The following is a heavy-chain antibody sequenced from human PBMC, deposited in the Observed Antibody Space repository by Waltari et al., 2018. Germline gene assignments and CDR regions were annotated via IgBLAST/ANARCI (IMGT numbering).Heavy chain of an antibody. J-gene: IGHJ6*02. D-gene: IGHD3-9*01. CDR2: IIPIFGTA. V-gene: IGHV1-69*13. CDR1: GGTFSSYA. CDR3: ARPHYDILTEYYYYYGMDV. Sequence: QVQLVQSGAEVKKPGSSVKVSCKASGGTFSSYAISWVRPAPGPGLEWMGGIIPIFGTANYAQKFQGRVTITADESTSTAYMELSSLRSEDTAVYYCARPHYDILTEYYYYYGMDVWGQGTTVTVSS.